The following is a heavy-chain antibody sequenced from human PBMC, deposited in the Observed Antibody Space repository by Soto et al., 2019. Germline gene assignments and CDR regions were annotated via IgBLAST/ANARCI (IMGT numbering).Heavy chain of an antibody. V-gene: IGHV1-69*13. CDR2: IIPIFGTA. CDR1: GGTFSSYA. J-gene: IGHJ3*02. Sequence: ASVKVSCKASGGTFSSYASSWVRQAPGQGLEWMGGIIPIFGTANYAQKFQGRVTITADEYTSTAYMELSSLRSEDTAVYYCARDKSSSGWYYLFDIGGQGTMVTV. D-gene: IGHD6-19*01. CDR3: ARDKSSSGWYYLFDI.